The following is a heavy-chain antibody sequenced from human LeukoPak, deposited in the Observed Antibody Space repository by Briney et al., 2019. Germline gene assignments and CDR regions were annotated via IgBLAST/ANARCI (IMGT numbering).Heavy chain of an antibody. CDR3: ARGVNWWYFDL. D-gene: IGHD1-1*01. Sequence: PGGSLRLSCEASGFTFSKYWMDWVRQAPGKGLEWVANIRQNGSDKYYVDSVKGRFTISRDNAKNSLYLQMNSLRVEDTAVYYCARGVNWWYFDLWGRGTLVTVSS. V-gene: IGHV3-7*01. CDR1: GFTFSKYW. J-gene: IGHJ2*01. CDR2: IRQNGSDK.